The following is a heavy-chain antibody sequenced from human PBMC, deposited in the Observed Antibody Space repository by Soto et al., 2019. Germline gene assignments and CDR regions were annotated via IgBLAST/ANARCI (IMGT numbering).Heavy chain of an antibody. CDR1: GGTFSSYA. D-gene: IGHD6-13*01. Sequence: QVQLVQSGAEVTKPGSSVKVSCKASGGTFSSYAISWVRQAPGQGLEWMGGIIPIFGTANYAQKFQGRVTNTADESTSTAYMELRSLRSEETAVYYCAVLIAAAGTRWFDPWGQGTLVTVSS. CDR3: AVLIAAAGTRWFDP. J-gene: IGHJ5*02. CDR2: IIPIFGTA. V-gene: IGHV1-69*01.